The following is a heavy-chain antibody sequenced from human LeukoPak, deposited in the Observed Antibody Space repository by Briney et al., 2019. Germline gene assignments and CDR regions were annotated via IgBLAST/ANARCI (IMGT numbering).Heavy chain of an antibody. J-gene: IGHJ4*02. D-gene: IGHD3-9*01. CDR3: AKDRGYDILTGYRN. CDR1: GFTFSSYG. Sequence: GGSLRLSCAASGFTFSSYGMSWVRQAPGKGLEWVSAISGSGGSTYYADSVKGRFTISRDNSKNTLYLQMNSLRAEGTAVYYCAKDRGYDILTGYRNWGQGTLVTVSS. V-gene: IGHV3-23*01. CDR2: ISGSGGST.